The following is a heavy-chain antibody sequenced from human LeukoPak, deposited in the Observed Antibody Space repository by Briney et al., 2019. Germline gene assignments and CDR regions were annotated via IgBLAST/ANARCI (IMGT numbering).Heavy chain of an antibody. CDR2: IKQDGSEK. CDR1: GFTFSSHW. Sequence: PGGSLRLSCAASGFTFSSHWMSWVRQAPGKGLEWVANIKQDGSEKYYVDSVKGRFTISRDNAKNSLYLQMNSLRAEDTAVYYCASTGDYWGQGTLVTVSS. D-gene: IGHD1-14*01. V-gene: IGHV3-7*01. CDR3: ASTGDY. J-gene: IGHJ4*02.